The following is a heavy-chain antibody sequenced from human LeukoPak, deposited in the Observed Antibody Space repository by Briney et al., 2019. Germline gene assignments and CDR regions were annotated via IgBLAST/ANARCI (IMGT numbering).Heavy chain of an antibody. CDR3: ARGDGYYKYYFDY. CDR2: IIPIFGTA. J-gene: IGHJ4*02. D-gene: IGHD5-24*01. Sequence: SVKVSCKASGGTFISYAISWVQQAPGQGLEWMGGIIPIFGTANYAQKFQGRVTITADESTSTAYMELSSLRSEDTAVYYCARGDGYYKYYFDYWGQGTLVTVSS. V-gene: IGHV1-69*13. CDR1: GGTFISYA.